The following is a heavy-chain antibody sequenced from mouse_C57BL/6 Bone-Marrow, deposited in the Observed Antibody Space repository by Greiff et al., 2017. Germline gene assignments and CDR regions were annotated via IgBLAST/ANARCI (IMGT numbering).Heavy chain of an antibody. CDR3: ARRGWLLPFAY. V-gene: IGHV1-81*01. CDR1: GYTFTSYG. Sequence: QVQLQQSGAELARPGASVRLSCKASGYTFTSYGISWVKQRTGQGLEWIGEIYPRSGNTYYNEKFKGKATLTADKSSSTAYMELRSLTSEDSAVYFCARRGWLLPFAYWGQGTLVTVSA. CDR2: IYPRSGNT. J-gene: IGHJ3*01. D-gene: IGHD2-3*01.